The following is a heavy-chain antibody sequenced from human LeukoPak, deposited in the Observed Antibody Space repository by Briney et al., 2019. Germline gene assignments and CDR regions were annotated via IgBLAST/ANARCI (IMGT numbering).Heavy chain of an antibody. V-gene: IGHV4-59*08. J-gene: IGHJ3*02. CDR3: ARKPIVADDAFDI. CDR1: GGSISSYY. CDR2: IYYSGST. Sequence: SETLSLTCTVSGGSISSYYWSWIRQPPGKGLEWIGYIYYSGSTNYNPSLKSRVTISVDTSKNQFSLKLSSVTAADTAVYYCARKPIVADDAFDIWGQGTMVTVSS. D-gene: IGHD5-12*01.